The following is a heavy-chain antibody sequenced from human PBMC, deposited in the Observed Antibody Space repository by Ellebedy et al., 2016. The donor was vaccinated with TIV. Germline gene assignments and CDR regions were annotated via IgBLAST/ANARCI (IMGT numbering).Heavy chain of an antibody. J-gene: IGHJ4*02. D-gene: IGHD4-17*01. Sequence: GGSLRLSCAASGFTFSSYAMSWVRQAPGKGLEWVPAISGSGGSTNYAGSVKGRFTISRDNSKNTLYLQMHSLRAEDTAIYYCAKIEYGNEYGDSAIGYWGQGTLVTVSS. CDR3: AKIEYGNEYGDSAIGY. CDR1: GFTFSSYA. CDR2: ISGSGGST. V-gene: IGHV3-23*01.